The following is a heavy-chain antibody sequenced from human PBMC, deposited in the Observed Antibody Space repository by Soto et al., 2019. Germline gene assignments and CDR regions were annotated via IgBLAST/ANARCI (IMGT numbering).Heavy chain of an antibody. D-gene: IGHD3-10*01. CDR2: IVVGSGNT. CDR1: GFTFTSSA. Sequence: ASVKVSCKASGFTFTSSAMQWVRQARGQRLEWIGWIVVGSGNTNYAQKFQERVTNTRDMSTSTAYMELSSLRSEDTAVYYCAAVLKYLGYYGSGSYWPLDIWGQGTMVT. CDR3: AAVLKYLGYYGSGSYWPLDI. J-gene: IGHJ3*02. V-gene: IGHV1-58*02.